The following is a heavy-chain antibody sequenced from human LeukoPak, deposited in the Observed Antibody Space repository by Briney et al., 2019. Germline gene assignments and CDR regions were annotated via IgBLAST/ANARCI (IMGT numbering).Heavy chain of an antibody. V-gene: IGHV4-34*01. CDR2: ISRRGNT. J-gene: IGHJ4*02. CDR1: GGSFSGYY. D-gene: IGHD3-10*01. CDR3: ARHGEYYFDY. Sequence: SETLSLACAVYGGSFSGYYWSWIRQPPGKGLEWIGQISRRGNTNYNPSLKSRVTISVDTSKNQLSLKLSTVTAADTALYYCARHGEYYFDYWGQGTLVTVSS.